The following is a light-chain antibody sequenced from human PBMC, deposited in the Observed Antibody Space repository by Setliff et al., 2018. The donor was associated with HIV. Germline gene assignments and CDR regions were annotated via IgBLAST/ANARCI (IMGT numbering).Light chain of an antibody. J-gene: IGLJ2*01. V-gene: IGLV2-23*02. CDR1: SSDVGSYSL. CDR2: EVT. CDR3: CSYTNRNRLEVV. Sequence: QSALTQPASASGLPGQSITISCTGTSSDVGSYSLVSWYQHHPGKAPKVMIYEVTKRPSGVSARFSGSKSGNTASLTISGLQAEDEADYYCCSYTNRNRLEVVFGGGTKVTVL.